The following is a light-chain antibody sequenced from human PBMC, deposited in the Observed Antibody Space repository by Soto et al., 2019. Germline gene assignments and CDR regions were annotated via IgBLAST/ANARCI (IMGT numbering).Light chain of an antibody. CDR2: AAS. CDR1: QSISSY. J-gene: IGKJ5*01. Sequence: DIQMTQSPSSLSASVGDRVTITCRASQSISSYLNWYQQKPEKAPKLLIYAASRLRSGVPTRFSGSGAGTDFSLTISSLQPEDFATYYCQQNYSPPPITFGQGTRLEIK. V-gene: IGKV1-39*01. CDR3: QQNYSPPPIT.